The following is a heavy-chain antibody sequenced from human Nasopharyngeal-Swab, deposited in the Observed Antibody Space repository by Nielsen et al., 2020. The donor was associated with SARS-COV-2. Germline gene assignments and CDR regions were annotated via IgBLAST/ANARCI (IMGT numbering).Heavy chain of an antibody. V-gene: IGHV1-8*03. Sequence: ASVKVSCKASGYTFTNYDINWVRQATGQGLEWMGWMNPNSGNTGYAQKFQGRVTITRNTSISTAYMELSSLRSEDTAVYYCARVYCSSTSCFYGMDVWGQGTTVTVSS. CDR3: ARVYCSSTSCFYGMDV. CDR2: MNPNSGNT. CDR1: GYTFTNYD. J-gene: IGHJ6*02. D-gene: IGHD2-2*01.